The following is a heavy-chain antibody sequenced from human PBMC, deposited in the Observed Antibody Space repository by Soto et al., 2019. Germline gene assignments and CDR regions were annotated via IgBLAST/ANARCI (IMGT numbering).Heavy chain of an antibody. D-gene: IGHD6-19*01. V-gene: IGHV4-39*01. CDR2: IYYSGST. CDR3: ARTSPGYSSGSEYFQH. Sequence: SETLSLTCTVSGGSISSSSYYWGWIRQPPGKGLEWIGSIYYSGSTYYNPSLKSRVTISVDTSKNQFSLKLSSVTAADTAVYYCARTSPGYSSGSEYFQHWGQGTLVTVSS. J-gene: IGHJ1*01. CDR1: GGSISSSSYY.